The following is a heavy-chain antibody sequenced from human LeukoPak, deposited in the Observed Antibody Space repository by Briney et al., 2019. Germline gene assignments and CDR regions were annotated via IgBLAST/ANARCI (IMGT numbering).Heavy chain of an antibody. D-gene: IGHD3-22*01. CDR3: ARETRNYYDSPAYYSFDY. CDR1: GGSISSGSYY. V-gene: IGHV4-39*07. Sequence: SETLSLTCTVSGGSISSGSYYWSWIRQPAGKGLEWIGSMYYRGSTDYSPSLKSRVTVSVDTTKNQFSLKLSSVTAADTAVYYCARETRNYYDSPAYYSFDYWGQGTLVTVSS. J-gene: IGHJ4*02. CDR2: MYYRGST.